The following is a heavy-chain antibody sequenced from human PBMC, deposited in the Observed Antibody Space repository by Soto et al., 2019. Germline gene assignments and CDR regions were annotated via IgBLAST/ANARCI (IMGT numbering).Heavy chain of an antibody. Sequence: ASVKVSCKASGYTFTGYYMHWVRQAPGQGLEWMGWINPNSGGTNYAQKFQGWVTMTRDTSISTAYMELSRLRSDDTAVYYCARAKGIAAAGLRGDAFDIWGQGTMVTVSS. D-gene: IGHD6-13*01. V-gene: IGHV1-2*04. CDR3: ARAKGIAAAGLRGDAFDI. CDR1: GYTFTGYY. J-gene: IGHJ3*02. CDR2: INPNSGGT.